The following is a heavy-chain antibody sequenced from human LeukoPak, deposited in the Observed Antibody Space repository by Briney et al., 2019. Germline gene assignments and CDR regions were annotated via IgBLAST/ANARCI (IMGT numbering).Heavy chain of an antibody. V-gene: IGHV3-30*02. CDR3: AKGSDFGSGCPDY. CDR1: GFTFSSYG. J-gene: IGHJ4*02. Sequence: GGSLRLSCAASGFTFSSYGMHWVRQAPGKGLEWVAFIRYDGSNKYYADSVKGRFTISRDNSKNTLYLQMNSLRPEDTAVYYCAKGSDFGSGCPDYWGQGTLVTVSS. CDR2: IRYDGSNK. D-gene: IGHD3-10*01.